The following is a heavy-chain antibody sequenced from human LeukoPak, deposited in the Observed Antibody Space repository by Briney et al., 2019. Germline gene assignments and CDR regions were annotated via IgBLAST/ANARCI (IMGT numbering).Heavy chain of an antibody. CDR1: GGTFSSYA. V-gene: IGHV1-69*01. CDR2: IIPIFGTA. J-gene: IGHJ3*02. Sequence: SVKVSCNASGGTFSSYAISWVRQAPGQGLEWMGGIIPIFGTANYAQKFQGRVTITADESTSTAYMELSSLRSEDTAVYYCASPGAPHNAFDIWGQGTMVTVPS. CDR3: ASPGAPHNAFDI. D-gene: IGHD3-10*01.